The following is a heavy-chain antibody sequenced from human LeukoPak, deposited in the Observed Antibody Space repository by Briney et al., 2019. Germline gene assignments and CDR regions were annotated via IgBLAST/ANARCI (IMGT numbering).Heavy chain of an antibody. CDR1: GFTFKTYS. Sequence: GGSLRLSCAASGFTFKTYSLHWVRQAPGKGLEWVAFIRNDGSTKYYADSVKGRFTISRDNSKNTLYLDMNSLTIEETAVYYCAKDGGGGYGSGSTKTGNFDYWGQGTLVTVSS. V-gene: IGHV3-30*02. CDR2: IRNDGSTK. D-gene: IGHD3-10*01. CDR3: AKDGGGGYGSGSTKTGNFDY. J-gene: IGHJ4*02.